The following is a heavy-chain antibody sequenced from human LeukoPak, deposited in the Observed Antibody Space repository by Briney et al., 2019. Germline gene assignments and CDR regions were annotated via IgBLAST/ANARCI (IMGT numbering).Heavy chain of an antibody. J-gene: IGHJ4*02. V-gene: IGHV4-38-2*02. D-gene: IGHD3-16*01. CDR1: GYSISSGYY. Sequence: SETLSLTCTVSGYSISSGYYWGWIRQPPGKGLEWIGSIYHSGSTYYNPSLKSRVTISVDTSKNQFSLKLSSVTAADTAVYYRASGGGGLSNPFDYWGQGTLVTVSS. CDR2: IYHSGST. CDR3: ASGGGGLSNPFDY.